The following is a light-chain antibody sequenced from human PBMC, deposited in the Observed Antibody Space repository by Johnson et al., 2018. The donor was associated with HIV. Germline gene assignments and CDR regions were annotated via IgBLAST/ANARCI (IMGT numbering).Light chain of an antibody. V-gene: IGLV1-51*01. CDR2: DSY. J-gene: IGLJ1*01. CDR3: GTWDSSLGAYV. Sequence: HSVLTQPPSVSAAPGQKVTISCSGSSSNIGNNYVSWYQQLPGTAPKLLIYDSYKRPSGIPDRFSGSKSGTSATLVITGLQTGDQADYYSGTWDSSLGAYVCGTGTKATVL. CDR1: SSNIGNNY.